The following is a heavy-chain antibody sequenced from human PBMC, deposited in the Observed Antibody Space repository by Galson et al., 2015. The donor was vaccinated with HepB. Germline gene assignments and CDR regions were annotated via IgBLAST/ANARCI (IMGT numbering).Heavy chain of an antibody. CDR1: GGSISSYY. CDR2: IYYSGST. D-gene: IGHD3-10*01. CDR3: ARGPRGRYGSGNLDI. V-gene: IGHV4-59*01. Sequence: SETLSLTCTVSGGSISSYYWSWIRQPPGKGLEWIGYIYYSGSTNYNPSLKSRVTISVDTSKNQFSLKLSSVTAADTAVYYCARGPRGRYGSGNLDIWGQGTMVTVSS. J-gene: IGHJ3*02.